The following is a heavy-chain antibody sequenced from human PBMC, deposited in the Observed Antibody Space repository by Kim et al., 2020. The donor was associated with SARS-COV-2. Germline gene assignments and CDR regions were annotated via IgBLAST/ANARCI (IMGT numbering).Heavy chain of an antibody. CDR3: ASSHTHRFNYYDSSGYFGY. CDR1: GFTFSSYA. CDR2: ISYDGSNK. D-gene: IGHD3-22*01. Sequence: GGSLRLSCAASGFTFSSYAMHWVRQAPGKGLEWVAVISYDGSNKYYADSVKGRFTISRDNSKNTLYLQMNSLRAEDTAVYYCASSHTHRFNYYDSSGYFGYWGQGTLVTVSS. J-gene: IGHJ4*02. V-gene: IGHV3-30-3*01.